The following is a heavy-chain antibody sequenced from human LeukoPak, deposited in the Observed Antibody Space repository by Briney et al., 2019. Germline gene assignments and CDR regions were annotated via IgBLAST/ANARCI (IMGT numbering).Heavy chain of an antibody. J-gene: IGHJ4*02. Sequence: SETLSLTCTVSGDSISSYHWSWIRQPPGKGLEWIGDISYSGGTNYNPSLKSRVTISVDTSKNQFSLNMSSVTAADTAVYYCARVGRGDHTWGSYYYDHWGQGTLVTVSS. V-gene: IGHV4-59*01. CDR2: ISYSGGT. D-gene: IGHD3-16*01. CDR1: GDSISSYH. CDR3: ARVGRGDHTWGSYYYDH.